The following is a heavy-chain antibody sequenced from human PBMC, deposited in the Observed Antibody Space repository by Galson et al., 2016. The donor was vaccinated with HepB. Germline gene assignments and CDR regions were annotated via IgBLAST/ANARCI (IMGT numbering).Heavy chain of an antibody. V-gene: IGHV1-46*03. Sequence: SVKVSCKASGYSFTGYYMHWVRQAPGQGLEWMGMINPSGGSTTYTQKFLGRVTMTRDMSTSTDYMELRSLRSEDTAVYYCARVKWLRSPFDMWGQGTMVTVSS. D-gene: IGHD5-12*01. CDR2: INPSGGST. CDR3: ARVKWLRSPFDM. CDR1: GYSFTGYY. J-gene: IGHJ3*02.